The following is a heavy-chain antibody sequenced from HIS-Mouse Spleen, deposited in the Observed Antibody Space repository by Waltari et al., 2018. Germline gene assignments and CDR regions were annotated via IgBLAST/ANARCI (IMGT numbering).Heavy chain of an antibody. CDR1: RGTISSSSYH. V-gene: IGHV4-39*07. D-gene: IGHD6-13*01. CDR3: AREIPYSSSWYDWYFDL. J-gene: IGHJ2*01. Sequence: HLPLQESGPGLVRPWETRTLSCTLPRGTISSSSYHGGWIRQPPGKGLEWIGSIYYSGSTYYNPSLKSRVTISVDTSKNQFSLKLSSVTAADTAVYYCAREIPYSSSWYDWYFDLWGRGTLVTVSS. CDR2: IYYSGST.